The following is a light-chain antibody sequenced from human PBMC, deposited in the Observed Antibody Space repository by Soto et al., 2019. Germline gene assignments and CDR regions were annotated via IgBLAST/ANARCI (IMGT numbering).Light chain of an antibody. J-gene: IGLJ2*01. V-gene: IGLV2-14*01. Sequence: QSVLTQPASVSGSPGQSITISCTGTSSDVGGYKYVSWYQQHPGKAPKLMIYDVSNRPSGVSNRFSGSKSGNTASLTISGLQAEDEADYYCSSYTSSSTVTFGGGTKLTVL. CDR1: SSDVGGYKY. CDR3: SSYTSSSTVT. CDR2: DVS.